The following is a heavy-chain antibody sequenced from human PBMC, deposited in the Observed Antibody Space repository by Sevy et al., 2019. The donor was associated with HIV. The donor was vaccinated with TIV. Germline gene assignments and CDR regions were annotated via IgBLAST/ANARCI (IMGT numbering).Heavy chain of an antibody. CDR1: GFTFDDYA. CDR2: ISWNSGSI. V-gene: IGHV3-9*01. Sequence: GGSLRLSCAASGFTFDDYAMHWVRQAPGKGLEWVSGISWNSGSIGYADSVKGRFTISRDDSKSTLYLQMNSLRVEDTAVYFCAKRVAGALAALDIWGQGTMVTVSS. J-gene: IGHJ3*02. CDR3: AKRVAGALAALDI. D-gene: IGHD3-10*01.